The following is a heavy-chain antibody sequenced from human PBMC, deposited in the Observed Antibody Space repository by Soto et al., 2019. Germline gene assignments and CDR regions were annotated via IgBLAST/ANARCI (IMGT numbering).Heavy chain of an antibody. D-gene: IGHD3-22*01. J-gene: IGHJ4*02. CDR2: ISFDGNNQ. CDR1: GFTFRNFA. Sequence: QVQLVESGGGVVQPGMSLRLSCAVSGFTFRNFAMHWVRQAPGTGMEWVAVISFDGNNQFYAESVKGRFFISRDDSQDTLYLEMNSLRAEDTAVYYCARDEFSSSGRNSGFASWGQGTLVTVSS. V-gene: IGHV3-30-3*01. CDR3: ARDEFSSSGRNSGFAS.